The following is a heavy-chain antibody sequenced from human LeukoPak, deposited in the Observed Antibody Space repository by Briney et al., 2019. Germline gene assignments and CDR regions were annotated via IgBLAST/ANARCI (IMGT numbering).Heavy chain of an antibody. Sequence: GGSLRLSCAASGFTFSSYSMNWVRQAPGKGLEWVSYISSSSSTMYYADSVKGRFTTSRDNAKNSLYLQMNSLRAEDTAVYYCARAVEDWFDPWGQGTLVTVSS. V-gene: IGHV3-48*01. CDR3: ARAVEDWFDP. CDR2: ISSSSSTM. J-gene: IGHJ5*02. CDR1: GFTFSSYS.